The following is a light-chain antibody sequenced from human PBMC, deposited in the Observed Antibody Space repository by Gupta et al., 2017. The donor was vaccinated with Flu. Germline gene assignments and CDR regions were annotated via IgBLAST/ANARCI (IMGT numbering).Light chain of an antibody. Sequence: QSVLTPSPSVSGAPGQGVTISCSGSNSNIGAGYDVNWYQQRPGTAPKLLIYGARSRPSGVPQRFAGSKSGTSASLAITGLQADDEADYYCQSYDSNLSAWVFGGGTKLTVL. V-gene: IGLV1-40*01. CDR1: NSNIGAGYD. CDR2: GAR. J-gene: IGLJ2*01. CDR3: QSYDSNLSAWV.